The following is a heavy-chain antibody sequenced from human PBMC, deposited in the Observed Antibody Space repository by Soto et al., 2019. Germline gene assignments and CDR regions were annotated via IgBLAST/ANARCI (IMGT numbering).Heavy chain of an antibody. V-gene: IGHV4-59*01. CDR1: GVSRSYSD. Sequence: SETLSLTCTFSGVSRSYSDLNWIRQTPGKGLEWIGYIFYSGNTNYNPSLKSRVTISLDTSKNQISLNLSSVTAADTAVYYCARDGYCANGVCYGGGGPFDYWGQGTLVTVSS. CDR3: ARDGYCANGVCYGGGGPFDY. D-gene: IGHD2-8*01. CDR2: IFYSGNT. J-gene: IGHJ4*02.